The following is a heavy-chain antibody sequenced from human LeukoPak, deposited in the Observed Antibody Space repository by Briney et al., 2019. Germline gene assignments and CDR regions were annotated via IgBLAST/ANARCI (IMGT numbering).Heavy chain of an antibody. V-gene: IGHV3-7*01. CDR2: IKPDATEK. CDR1: GFSFTTSW. D-gene: IGHD1-14*01. Sequence: GGSLRLSCAPSGFSFTTSWMSWVRQAPGKGLEWVANIKPDATEKHYVDSVRGRFTISRDNAQNSLSLEMSSLRAEDTAVYYCARGVCTSRNAFDIWGQGTMVTVSS. J-gene: IGHJ3*02. CDR3: ARGVCTSRNAFDI.